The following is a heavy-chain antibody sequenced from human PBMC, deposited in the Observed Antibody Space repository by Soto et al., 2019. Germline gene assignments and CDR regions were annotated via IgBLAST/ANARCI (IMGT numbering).Heavy chain of an antibody. D-gene: IGHD7-27*01. CDR2: INSNGGGT. J-gene: IGHJ4*02. V-gene: IGHV3-64D*06. Sequence: EMQLVEAGGGLVQPGGSLRLSCSASGFTFSTYAMHWVRQAPGKGLESVSNINSNGGGTYYAASVRGRFTISRDNSKNTLYLQMSSLRPEDTAVYYCVKALWGIDHYLGQGALVTVSS. CDR1: GFTFSTYA. CDR3: VKALWGIDHY.